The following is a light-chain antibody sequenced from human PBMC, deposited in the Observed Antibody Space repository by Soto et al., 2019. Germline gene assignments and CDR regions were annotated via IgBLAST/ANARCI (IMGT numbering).Light chain of an antibody. CDR2: DAT. Sequence: DIVLTQSPATLSLSPGERATLSCRASQSVSSYLAWYQQKPGQAPRLLISDATNRATGIPARFSGSGSGTDFTLTIDSLEPEDFAVYYCQQYHKWPLTFGGGTKVEIK. J-gene: IGKJ4*01. CDR3: QQYHKWPLT. CDR1: QSVSSY. V-gene: IGKV3-11*01.